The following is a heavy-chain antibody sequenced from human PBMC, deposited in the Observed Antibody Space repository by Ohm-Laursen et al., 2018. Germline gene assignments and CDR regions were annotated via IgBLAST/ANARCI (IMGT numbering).Heavy chain of an antibody. Sequence: SETLSLTCAVSGGPISSYYWTWIRQPPGKGLEYIGYISYSGSTNYNPSLKSRVTMSVDTSKKQFSLRVNSVSAADTAVYYCAKVKTTMDWYFDLWGRGTLVTVSS. CDR1: GGPISSYY. CDR2: ISYSGST. CDR3: AKVKTTMDWYFDL. J-gene: IGHJ2*01. V-gene: IGHV4-59*01. D-gene: IGHD4-11*01.